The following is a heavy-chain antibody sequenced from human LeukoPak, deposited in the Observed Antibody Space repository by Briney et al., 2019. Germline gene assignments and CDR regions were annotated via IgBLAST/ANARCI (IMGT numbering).Heavy chain of an antibody. V-gene: IGHV5-51*04. D-gene: IGHD1-7*01. Sequence: GESLKISCKGSGYRFTDYWIAWARQMPAKGLEWMGIIYPVDSDTRYTTSFPGQVTISADKPINTAHLQWSSMKASDTAMYYCARGAAGTTPDYYYFGLDVWGQGTTVRVSS. CDR2: IYPVDSDT. CDR1: GYRFTDYW. J-gene: IGHJ6*02. CDR3: ARGAAGTTPDYYYFGLDV.